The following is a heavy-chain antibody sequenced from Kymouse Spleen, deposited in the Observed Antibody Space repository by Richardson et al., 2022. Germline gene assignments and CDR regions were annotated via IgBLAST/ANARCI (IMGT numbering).Heavy chain of an antibody. CDR3: ASYYYGSGSYLTLTT. Sequence: QVQLQQWGAGLLKPSETLSLTCAVYGGSFSGYYWSWIRQPPGKGLEWIGEINHSGSTNYNPSLKSRVTISVDTSKNQFSLKLSSVTAADTAVYYCASYYYGSGSYLTLTTGAREPWSPSPQ. V-gene: IGHV4-34*01. D-gene: IGHD3-10*01. J-gene: IGHJ4*02. CDR1: GGSFSGYY. CDR2: INHSGST.